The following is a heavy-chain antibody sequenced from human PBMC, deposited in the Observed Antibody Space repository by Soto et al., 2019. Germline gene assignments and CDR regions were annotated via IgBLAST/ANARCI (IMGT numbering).Heavy chain of an antibody. Sequence: QVQLQESGPGLVKPSWTLSLTCAVSGGSISSSKWWSWVRQPPGKGLEWIGEIYHSGSTNHNPSLTSRATISVDKSKNQFSLTLSSVTAADTAVYYCASRTVTPAGAIDYWGQGTLVTVSS. V-gene: IGHV4-4*02. D-gene: IGHD4-17*01. CDR3: ASRTVTPAGAIDY. J-gene: IGHJ4*02. CDR2: IYHSGST. CDR1: GGSISSSKW.